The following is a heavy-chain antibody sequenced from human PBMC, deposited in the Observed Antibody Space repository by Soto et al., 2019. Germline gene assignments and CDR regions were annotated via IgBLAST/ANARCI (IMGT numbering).Heavy chain of an antibody. Sequence: SETLSLTCTVSGGSITSSNFYWGWVRQPPGKGLEWIGDLYHSGSTNYNASLKSRVTISVDTSKNQFSLKLTSVTAADTAVYYCARDKITGLFDYWGQGTLVTVSS. CDR1: GGSITSSNFY. D-gene: IGHD2-8*02. J-gene: IGHJ4*02. V-gene: IGHV4-39*07. CDR2: LYHSGST. CDR3: ARDKITGLFDY.